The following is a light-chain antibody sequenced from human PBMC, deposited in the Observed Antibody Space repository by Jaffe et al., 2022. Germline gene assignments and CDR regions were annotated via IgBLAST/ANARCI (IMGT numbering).Light chain of an antibody. J-gene: IGKJ2*01. V-gene: IGKV1-39*01. CDR2: AAS. CDR3: QQSNRTPYT. CDR1: QTISTY. Sequence: DIQMTQSPSSLSASVGDRVTITCRASQTISTYLNWYQQKPGKAPKVLIYAASNLQSGVPSRFSGSGSGTDFTLTISSLQPEDFATYYCQQSNRTPYTFGQGTKLEIK.